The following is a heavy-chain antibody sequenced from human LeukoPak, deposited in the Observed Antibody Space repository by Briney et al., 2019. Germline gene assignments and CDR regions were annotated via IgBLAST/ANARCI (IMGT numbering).Heavy chain of an antibody. CDR2: VWYDESNK. CDR3: ARGRSITLLRGVAMSDEFDI. Sequence: GGALRLSCAASGFTFRSYDMHWVRQAPGKGLEWVAVVWYDESNKYYVDSVKGRVTISRDNSKNTLYLQMNSLRVEDTAVYYCARGRSITLLRGVAMSDEFDIWGQGTMVAVSS. V-gene: IGHV3-33*01. D-gene: IGHD3-10*01. CDR1: GFTFRSYD. J-gene: IGHJ3*02.